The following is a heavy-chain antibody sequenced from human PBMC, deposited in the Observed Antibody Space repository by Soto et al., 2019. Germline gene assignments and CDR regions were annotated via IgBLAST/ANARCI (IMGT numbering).Heavy chain of an antibody. CDR2: IYYSGST. V-gene: IGHV4-59*08. CDR1: GGSISSYY. Sequence: SETLSLTCTVSGGSISSYYWSWIRQPPGKGLEWIGCIYYSGSTNYNPSLKSRVTISVDTSKNQFSLKLSSVTAADTAVYYCARRYGGTFDYWGQGTLVTVSS. D-gene: IGHD2-15*01. CDR3: ARRYGGTFDY. J-gene: IGHJ4*02.